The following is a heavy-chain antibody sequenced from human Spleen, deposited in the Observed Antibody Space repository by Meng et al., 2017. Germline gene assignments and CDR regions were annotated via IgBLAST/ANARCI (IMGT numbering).Heavy chain of an antibody. J-gene: IGHJ5*02. D-gene: IGHD2-2*01. V-gene: IGHV1-3*01. CDR2: INGGNGNT. Sequence: QVQLVQSGAEVKKPGASVNVSCKSSGYTFITYAIHWVRQAPGQRLKWLGWINGGNGNTRYSQKFQGRVTITRDTSASTAYMELSSLRSEDTAVYYCARGYCSSTSCLELARFDPWGQGTLVTVSS. CDR1: GYTFITYA. CDR3: ARGYCSSTSCLELARFDP.